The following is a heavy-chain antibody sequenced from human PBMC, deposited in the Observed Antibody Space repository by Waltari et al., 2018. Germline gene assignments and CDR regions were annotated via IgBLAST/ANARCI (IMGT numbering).Heavy chain of an antibody. J-gene: IGHJ4*02. CDR2: ISSSSSNR. Sequence: EVQLVESGGGLVKPGGSLRLSCATSGFTFSTCTMTWVRQAPGKGLEWVSSISSSSSNRYYADSVKGRFTISRDNAKNSMYMQLNSLRVEDTAIYYCARGVSITETPWFAYWGQGTLVTVSS. D-gene: IGHD5-12*01. CDR1: GFTFSTCT. V-gene: IGHV3-21*02. CDR3: ARGVSITETPWFAY.